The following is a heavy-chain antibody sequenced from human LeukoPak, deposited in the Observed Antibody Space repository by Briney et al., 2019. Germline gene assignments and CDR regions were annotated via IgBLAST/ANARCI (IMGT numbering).Heavy chain of an antibody. D-gene: IGHD6-19*01. J-gene: IGHJ3*02. CDR3: ARSAYSSGWYCRAFDI. CDR2: ISSNGGST. Sequence: GGSLRLSCAASGFTFSSHDMHWVRQAPGKGLEYVSAISSNGGSTYYANSVKGRFTISRDNSKNTLYLQMGSLRAEDMAVYYCARSAYSSGWYCRAFDIWGQGTMVTVS. V-gene: IGHV3-64*01. CDR1: GFTFSSHD.